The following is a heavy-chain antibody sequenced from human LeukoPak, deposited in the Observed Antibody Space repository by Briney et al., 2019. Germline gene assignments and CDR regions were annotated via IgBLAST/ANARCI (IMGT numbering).Heavy chain of an antibody. D-gene: IGHD2-15*01. J-gene: IGHJ6*02. CDR1: GGSISSYY. CDR2: IYYSGST. Sequence: SETLSLTCTVSGGSISSYYWSWIRQPPGKGLEWIGYIYYSGSTNYNPSLKSRVTISVDTPKNQFSLKLSSVTAADTAVYYCARTLGYCSGGSCYLFYGMDVWGQGTTVTVSS. V-gene: IGHV4-59*01. CDR3: ARTLGYCSGGSCYLFYGMDV.